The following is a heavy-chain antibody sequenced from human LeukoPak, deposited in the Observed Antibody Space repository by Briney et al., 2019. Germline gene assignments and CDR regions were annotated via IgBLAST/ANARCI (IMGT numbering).Heavy chain of an antibody. CDR1: GGSVSSGSYY. V-gene: IGHV4-61*01. CDR3: ARGTYYYDSSGYYFDY. D-gene: IGHD3-22*01. J-gene: IGHJ4*02. Sequence: SETLSLTCTVSGGSVSSGSYYWSWIRQPPGKGLEWIGYIYYSGSTNYNPSLKSRVTISVDTSKNQFSLKLSSVTAADTAVYYCARGTYYYDSSGYYFDYRGQGTLVTVSS. CDR2: IYYSGST.